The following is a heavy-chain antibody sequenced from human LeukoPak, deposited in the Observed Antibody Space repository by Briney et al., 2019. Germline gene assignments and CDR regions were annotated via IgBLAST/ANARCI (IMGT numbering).Heavy chain of an antibody. J-gene: IGHJ4*02. CDR2: FDYSGST. CDR1: GGSISSNNYY. V-gene: IGHV4-39*01. Sequence: SETLSLTCTVSGGSISSNNYYWGWIRQPPGKGLEWIGSFDYSGSTYYSPSLKSRVTISVDTSKNQFSLNLNSVTAADTAVYYCAGHWIQVWFFDYWGQGTLVTVSS. D-gene: IGHD5-18*01. CDR3: AGHWIQVWFFDY.